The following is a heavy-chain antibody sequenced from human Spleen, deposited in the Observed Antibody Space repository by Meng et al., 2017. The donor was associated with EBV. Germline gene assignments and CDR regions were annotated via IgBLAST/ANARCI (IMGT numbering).Heavy chain of an antibody. J-gene: IGHJ4*02. CDR1: GESVSSNRAA. V-gene: IGHV6-1*01. CDR2: TYYRSKWYS. CDR3: AREGVTGFGSGDFDY. D-gene: IGHD5-18*01. Sequence: VQLPQSGPGLLNPSQTLSLTCAMAGESVSSNRAAWNWIRQSPSRGLEWLGRTYYRSKWYSDYALSVKSRVTITPDTPKNQFSLQLRSMTPDDTAVYYCAREGVTGFGSGDFDYWGQGSLVTVSS.